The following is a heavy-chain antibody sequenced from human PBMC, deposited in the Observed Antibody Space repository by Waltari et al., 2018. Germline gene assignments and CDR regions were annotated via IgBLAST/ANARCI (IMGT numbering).Heavy chain of an antibody. Sequence: QLQLQESGPGLVKPSETLSLTCTVSGGSISSSSYYWGWIRQPPGKGLEWIGSIYYSGSTYYNPSLKSRVTISVDTSKNQFSLKLSSVTAADTAVYYCANWGSYYYYYMDVWGKGTTVTVSS. D-gene: IGHD7-27*01. CDR3: ANWGSYYYYYMDV. J-gene: IGHJ6*03. V-gene: IGHV4-39*01. CDR2: IYYSGST. CDR1: GGSISSSSYY.